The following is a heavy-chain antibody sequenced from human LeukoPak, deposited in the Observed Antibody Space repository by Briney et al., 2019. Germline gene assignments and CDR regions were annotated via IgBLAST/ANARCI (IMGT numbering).Heavy chain of an antibody. Sequence: PGGSLRLSCAASGFTFSSYSMNWVRQAPGKGLEWVSSISSSNNYIYYADSVKGRFTISRDNTKNSLYLQMNSLRAEDTAVYYCARDPSTGTINWFDPWGQGTLVTVSS. J-gene: IGHJ5*02. D-gene: IGHD1-1*01. CDR1: GFTFSSYS. CDR3: ARDPSTGTINWFDP. V-gene: IGHV3-21*01. CDR2: ISSSNNYI.